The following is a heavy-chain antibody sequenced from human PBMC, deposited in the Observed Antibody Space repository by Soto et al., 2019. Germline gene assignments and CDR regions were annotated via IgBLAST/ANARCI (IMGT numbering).Heavy chain of an antibody. J-gene: IGHJ4*02. CDR1: GGSISSYY. CDR2: IYYSGST. Sequence: RSETLSLTCTLSGGSISSYYWSWIRQPPGKGLEWIGYIYYSGSTNYNPSLKSRVTISVDTSKNQFSLKLSSVTAADTAVYYCARQIDCGGDCYTFDYWGQGTLVTVSS. CDR3: ARQIDCGGDCYTFDY. D-gene: IGHD2-21*02. V-gene: IGHV4-59*08.